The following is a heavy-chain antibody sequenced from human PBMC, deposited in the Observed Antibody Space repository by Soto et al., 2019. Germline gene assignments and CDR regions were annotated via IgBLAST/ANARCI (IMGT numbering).Heavy chain of an antibody. Sequence: PGGSLRLSCAASGFTFSSYGMHWCRQAPGKGLEWVAVISYDGRIKYYADSVKGRFTISRDNSKDTLYLQMNNLRAEDTAVYYCAKGGYSSSPWYFDLWGRGTLVTVSS. D-gene: IGHD6-13*01. J-gene: IGHJ2*01. CDR2: ISYDGRIK. CDR1: GFTFSSYG. CDR3: AKGGYSSSPWYFDL. V-gene: IGHV3-30*18.